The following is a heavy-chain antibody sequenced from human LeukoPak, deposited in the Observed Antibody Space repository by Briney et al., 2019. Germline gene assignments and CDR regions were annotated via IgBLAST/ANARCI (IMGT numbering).Heavy chain of an antibody. V-gene: IGHV3-30*02. CDR1: GFTFNSYG. CDR2: IRYDGSKS. CDR3: AKDGGSGSYFAFDI. Sequence: GGSLRPSCAASGFTFNSYGMHWVRQAPGKGLEGVAFIRYDGSKSYFADSVKGRFALSRDNSKNTLYLQMSSLRPEDTAVYFCAKDGGSGSYFAFDIWGQGTMVTVSS. D-gene: IGHD1-26*01. J-gene: IGHJ3*02.